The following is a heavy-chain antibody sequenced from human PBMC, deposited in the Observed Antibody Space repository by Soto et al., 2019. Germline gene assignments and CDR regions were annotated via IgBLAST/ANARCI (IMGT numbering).Heavy chain of an antibody. J-gene: IGHJ6*02. V-gene: IGHV1-69*13. CDR1: GDTDTNYV. Sequence: SVNVSCKASGDTDTNYVISWVRQAPGQGLEWMGGIFPKFGTTYSAQKLQDRLTITADESTSTVYMQLSSLRLDDTAVYYCEAEMTFGKLSVVWGQGTKVNVS. CDR2: IFPKFGTT. CDR3: EAEMTFGKLSVV. D-gene: IGHD3-16*02.